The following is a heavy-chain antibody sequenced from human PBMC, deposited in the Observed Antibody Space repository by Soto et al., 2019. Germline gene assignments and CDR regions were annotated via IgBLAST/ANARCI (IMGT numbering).Heavy chain of an antibody. CDR1: GYTFTSYG. D-gene: IGHD1-26*01. Sequence: ASVKVSCKASGYTFTSYGISWVRQAPGQGLEWMGWISAYNGNTNYAQKLQGRVTMTTDTSTSTAYMELRSLRSDDTAVYYCARDRGGGSYSHVFDIWGQGTMVTVSS. CDR2: ISAYNGNT. CDR3: ARDRGGGSYSHVFDI. J-gene: IGHJ3*02. V-gene: IGHV1-18*01.